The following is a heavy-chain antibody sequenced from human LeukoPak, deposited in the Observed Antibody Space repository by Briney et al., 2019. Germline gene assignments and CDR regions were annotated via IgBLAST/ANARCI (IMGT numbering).Heavy chain of an antibody. D-gene: IGHD6-19*01. V-gene: IGHV4-59*01. CDR3: ARVYETGYSSGWPGGTNAAGWFDP. Sequence: SETLSLTCTVSGGSIISYYWSWIRQPPGKGLELIGYIYYSGSTNYNPSLKRRVPISIDTSNNQFSLKLSSVPSADTGVYYCARVYETGYSSGWPGGTNAAGWFDPWGQGTLVTVSS. CDR2: IYYSGST. J-gene: IGHJ5*02. CDR1: GGSIISYY.